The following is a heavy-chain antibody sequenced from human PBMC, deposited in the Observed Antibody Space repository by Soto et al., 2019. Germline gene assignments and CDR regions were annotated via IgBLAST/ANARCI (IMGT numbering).Heavy chain of an antibody. Sequence: SVKVSCKASGGTFSSYAISWVRQAPGQGLDWMGGIIPIFGTANYAQKFQGRVTITADESTSTAYMELSSLRSEDTAVYYCARDPDPYYDSSGSLAYFDYWGQGTLVTVSS. D-gene: IGHD3-22*01. V-gene: IGHV1-69*13. CDR2: IIPIFGTA. CDR1: GGTFSSYA. J-gene: IGHJ4*02. CDR3: ARDPDPYYDSSGSLAYFDY.